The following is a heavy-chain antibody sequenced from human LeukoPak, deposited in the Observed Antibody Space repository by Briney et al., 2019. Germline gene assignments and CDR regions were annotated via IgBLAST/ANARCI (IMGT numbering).Heavy chain of an antibody. V-gene: IGHV4-59*01. Sequence: PSETLSLTCTVSGGSISSYDWSWIRQPPGKGLEWIGFIYYSGSTNYNPSLKSRVTISVDTSKNQFSLKLSSVTAADTAVYYCARGRRLHCGGDCYSYYFNSWGQGTLVTVSS. D-gene: IGHD2-21*02. CDR2: IYYSGST. CDR1: GGSISSYD. CDR3: ARGRRLHCGGDCYSYYFNS. J-gene: IGHJ4*02.